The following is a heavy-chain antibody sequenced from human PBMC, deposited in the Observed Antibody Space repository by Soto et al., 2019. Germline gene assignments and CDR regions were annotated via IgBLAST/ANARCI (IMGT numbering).Heavy chain of an antibody. CDR3: AKDHGAYDVLLFGWLIRGGFDP. CDR2: ISGSGGST. Sequence: GGSLRLSCAASGFTFSSYAMSWVRQAPGKGLEWVSAISGSGGSTYYADSVKGRFTISRDNSKNTLYLQMNSLRAEDTAVYYCAKDHGAYDVLLFGWLIRGGFDPWGQGTLVTVSS. V-gene: IGHV3-23*01. D-gene: IGHD3-10*01. J-gene: IGHJ5*02. CDR1: GFTFSSYA.